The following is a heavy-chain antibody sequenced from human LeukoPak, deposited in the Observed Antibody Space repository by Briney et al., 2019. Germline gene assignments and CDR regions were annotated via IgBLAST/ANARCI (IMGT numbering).Heavy chain of an antibody. D-gene: IGHD3-10*01. V-gene: IGHV4-61*02. CDR2: IYTSGST. Sequence: SETLSLTCTVSGGSISSGSYYWSWIRQPAGKGLEWIGRIYTSGSTNYNPSLKSRVTISVDTSKNQFSLKLSSVTAADTAVYYCARDYYGSGSYYHKKPNWFDPWGQGTLVTVSS. CDR3: ARDYYGSGSYYHKKPNWFDP. J-gene: IGHJ5*02. CDR1: GGSISSGSYY.